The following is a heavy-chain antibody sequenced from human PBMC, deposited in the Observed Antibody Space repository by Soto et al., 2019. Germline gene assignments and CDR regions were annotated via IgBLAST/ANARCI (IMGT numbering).Heavy chain of an antibody. V-gene: IGHV1-8*01. CDR3: ARGRFLEWLNWFDP. CDR2: INPNSGNT. CDR1: GYTFTSYD. Sequence: ASVMVSCKASGYTFTSYDINWGRQASGEGLEWMGWINPNSGNTGYAQKFQGRVTMTRNTSISTAYMELSSLKSEDTAVYYCARGRFLEWLNWFDPWGQGTLVTVS. D-gene: IGHD3-3*01. J-gene: IGHJ5*02.